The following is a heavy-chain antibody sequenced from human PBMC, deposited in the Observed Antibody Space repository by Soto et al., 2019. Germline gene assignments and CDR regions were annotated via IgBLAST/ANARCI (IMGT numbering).Heavy chain of an antibody. Sequence: QVQLQESGPGLVKPSETLSLTCTVSGGSVSSGSYYWSWIRQPPGKGLEWIGYIYYSGSTNYNPSLKSRVTISVDTSKNQFSLKLSSVTAADTAVYYCARDRWSGSYYYFDYWGQGTLVTVSS. CDR3: ARDRWSGSYYYFDY. V-gene: IGHV4-61*01. J-gene: IGHJ4*02. CDR2: IYYSGST. CDR1: GGSVSSGSYY. D-gene: IGHD1-26*01.